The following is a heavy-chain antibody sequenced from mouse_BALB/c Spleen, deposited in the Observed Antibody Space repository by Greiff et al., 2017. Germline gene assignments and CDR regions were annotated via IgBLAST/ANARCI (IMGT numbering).Heavy chain of an antibody. CDR1: GYTFTNYW. CDR3: ARSWDGFDY. D-gene: IGHD2-3*01. J-gene: IGHJ2*01. Sequence: VKLVESGAELVRPGTSVKISCKASGYTFTNYWLGWVKQRPGHGLEWIGDIYPGGGYTNYNEKFKGKATLTADTSSSTAYMQLSSLTSEDSAVYFCARSWDGFDYWGQGTTLTVSS. V-gene: IGHV1-63*02. CDR2: IYPGGGYT.